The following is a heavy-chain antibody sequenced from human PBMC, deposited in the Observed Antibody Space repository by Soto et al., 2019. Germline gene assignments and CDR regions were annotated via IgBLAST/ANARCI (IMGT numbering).Heavy chain of an antibody. V-gene: IGHV4-39*01. D-gene: IGHD2-15*01. CDR2: IYYSGST. CDR3: ASIASPPVYCSGGSCYPDY. Sequence: QLQLQESGPGLVKPSETLSLTCTVSGGSISSSSYYWGWIRQPPGKGLEWIGSIYYSGSTYYNPSLNSRVTISVDTSKNPFSLKLSSVTAADTAVYYCASIASPPVYCSGGSCYPDYWGQGTLVTVSS. J-gene: IGHJ4*02. CDR1: GGSISSSSYY.